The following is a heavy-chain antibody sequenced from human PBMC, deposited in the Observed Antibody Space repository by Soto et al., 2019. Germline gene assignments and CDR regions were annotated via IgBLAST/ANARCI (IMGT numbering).Heavy chain of an antibody. CDR2: IYSGGST. CDR1: GVTVSSNY. D-gene: IGHD3-16*01. CDR3: VRSLHYYYGMDV. Sequence: PGGALRLSCAASGVTVSSNYMSWVRQDPGKGLEWVSVIYSGGSTYYADSVKGRFTISRDNSKNTLYLQMNSLRAEDTAVYYCVRSLHYYYGMDVWGQGTTVTVSS. J-gene: IGHJ6*02. V-gene: IGHV3-53*01.